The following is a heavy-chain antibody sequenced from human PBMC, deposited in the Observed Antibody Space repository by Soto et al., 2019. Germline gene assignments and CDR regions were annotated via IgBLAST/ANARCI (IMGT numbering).Heavy chain of an antibody. CDR1: GGSFSGYY. V-gene: IGHV4-34*01. CDR3: ARGTHYYYYGMDV. J-gene: IGHJ6*02. Sequence: QVQLQQCGAGLLKPSETLSLTCAVYGGSFSGYYWSWIRQPPGKGLEWIGEINHSGSTNYNPSLKSRVTISVDTSKNHFSLKLSSVTAADTAVYYCARGTHYYYYGMDVWGQGTTVTVSS. CDR2: INHSGST.